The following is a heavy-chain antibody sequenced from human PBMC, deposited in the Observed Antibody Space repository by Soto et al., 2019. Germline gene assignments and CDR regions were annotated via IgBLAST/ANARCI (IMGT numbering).Heavy chain of an antibody. CDR1: GYSFTSYW. Sequence: PGESLKISWKGSGYSFTSYWSGWVRQMPGKGLEWMGIIYPGDSDTRYIPSFQGQVTISADKSISTAYLQWSSLKASDTAMYYCARGGPLGAPRAAWFDPRGQGTVVPVSS. CDR2: IYPGDSDT. D-gene: IGHD1-26*01. J-gene: IGHJ5*02. V-gene: IGHV5-51*01. CDR3: ARGGPLGAPRAAWFDP.